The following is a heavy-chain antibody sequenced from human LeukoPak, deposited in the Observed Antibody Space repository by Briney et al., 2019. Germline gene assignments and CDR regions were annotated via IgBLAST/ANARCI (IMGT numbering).Heavy chain of an antibody. D-gene: IGHD6-13*01. V-gene: IGHV3-11*01. CDR3: ARSIPYGTTWYGRSDY. J-gene: IGHJ4*02. Sequence: RGSLRLSCAASGFTFSDHAMSWVRQAPAKGLEWVSSINGNGGGSYYIDSVKGRFTISRDNALNSLYLLMNSLRAEDTAIYYCARSIPYGTTWYGRSDYWGQGTLVTVSS. CDR1: GFTFSDHA. CDR2: INGNGGGS.